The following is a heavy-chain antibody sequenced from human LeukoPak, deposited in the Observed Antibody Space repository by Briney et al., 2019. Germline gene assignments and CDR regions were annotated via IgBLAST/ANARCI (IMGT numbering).Heavy chain of an antibody. Sequence: SETLPLTCTVSGGSISSSSYYWGWIRQPPGKGLEWIGSIYYSGSTYYNPSLKSRVTISVDTSKNQFSLKLSSVTAADTAVYYCASPGSSYSSGWYRAFDIWGQGTMVTVSS. CDR2: IYYSGST. D-gene: IGHD6-19*01. V-gene: IGHV4-39*01. CDR1: GGSISSSSYY. J-gene: IGHJ3*02. CDR3: ASPGSSYSSGWYRAFDI.